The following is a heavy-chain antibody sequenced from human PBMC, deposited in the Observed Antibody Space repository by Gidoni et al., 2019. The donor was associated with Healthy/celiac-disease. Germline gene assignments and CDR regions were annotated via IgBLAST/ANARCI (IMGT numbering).Heavy chain of an antibody. D-gene: IGHD3-22*01. CDR1: GYTFTGYY. V-gene: IGHV1-2*02. J-gene: IGHJ4*02. CDR3: ARVTYYYDSSGYYYFDY. CDR2: INPNSGGT. Sequence: QVQLVQSGAEVKKPGASVKVSCKASGYTFTGYYMHWVRQAPGQGLEWMGWINPNSGGTNYAQKFQGRVTMTRDTSISTAYMELSRLRSDDTAVYYCARVTYYYDSSGYYYFDYWGQGTLVTVSS.